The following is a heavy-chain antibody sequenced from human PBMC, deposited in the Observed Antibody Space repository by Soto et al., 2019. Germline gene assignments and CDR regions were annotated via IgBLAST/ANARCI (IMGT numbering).Heavy chain of an antibody. CDR3: ARDRGPGSHYYYGMDV. CDR1: GYTFTGYY. Sequence: ASVKVSCKASGYTFTGYYMHWVRQAPGQGLEWMGWINPNSGGTNYAQKFQGWVTMTRDTSISTAYMELSRLRSDDTAVYYCARDRGPGSHYYYGMDVWGQGTTVTVSS. V-gene: IGHV1-2*04. J-gene: IGHJ6*02. CDR2: INPNSGGT. D-gene: IGHD3-10*01.